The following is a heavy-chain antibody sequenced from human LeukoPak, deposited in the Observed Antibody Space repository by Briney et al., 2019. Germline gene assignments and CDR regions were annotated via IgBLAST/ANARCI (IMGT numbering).Heavy chain of an antibody. V-gene: IGHV5-51*01. CDR1: GYSFTSYW. CDR3: ARFRYDLWIRPVYYMDV. Sequence: GESLKISCKGSGYSFTSYWIGWVRQMPGKGLEWMGIIYPGDSDTRYSPSFQGQVTISADKSISTAYLQWSSLKASDTAMYYCARFRYDLWIRPVYYMDVWGKGTTVTVSS. D-gene: IGHD3-3*01. J-gene: IGHJ6*03. CDR2: IYPGDSDT.